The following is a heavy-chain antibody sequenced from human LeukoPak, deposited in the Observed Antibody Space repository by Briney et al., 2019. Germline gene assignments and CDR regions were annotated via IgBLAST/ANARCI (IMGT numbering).Heavy chain of an antibody. D-gene: IGHD3-10*01. CDR2: IYPGDPDT. Sequence: GESLKISCKGSGYSFTSYWIGWVRQMPGKGLEWMGIIYPGDPDTRYSPSFQGQVTISADKSISTAYLQWSSLKASDTAMYYCARTGRVYGSGSYYYMDVWGKGTTVTI. CDR3: ARTGRVYGSGSYYYMDV. CDR1: GYSFTSYW. J-gene: IGHJ6*03. V-gene: IGHV5-51*01.